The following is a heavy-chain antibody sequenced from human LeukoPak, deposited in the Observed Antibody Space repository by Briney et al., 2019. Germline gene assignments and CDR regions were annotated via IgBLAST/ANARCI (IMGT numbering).Heavy chain of an antibody. J-gene: IGHJ5*02. D-gene: IGHD6-13*01. CDR2: INPNSGGT. Sequence: GASVKVSCKASGYTFTGYYMHWVRQAPGQGLEWMGWINPNSGGTNYAQKFQGRVTMTRDTSISTAYMELSRLRSDDTAVYYCARDGSSPPTDDWFDPWGQGTLVTVSS. CDR1: GYTFTGYY. CDR3: ARDGSSPPTDDWFDP. V-gene: IGHV1-2*02.